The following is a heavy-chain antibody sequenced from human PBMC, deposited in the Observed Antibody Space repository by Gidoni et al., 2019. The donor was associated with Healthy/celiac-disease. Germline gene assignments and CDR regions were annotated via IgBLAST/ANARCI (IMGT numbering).Heavy chain of an antibody. CDR2: IIPIFGTA. CDR3: ARGSIAARSTGFDY. D-gene: IGHD6-6*01. Sequence: QVQLVQTGAEVMKPGSPVKVSCKPPGGTFTTYAISWVRQDPGQGLEWLGGIIPIFGTANYAQKFQGRVTITVDESTSTAYMELSSLRSEDTAVYYCARGSIAARSTGFDYWGQGTLVTVSS. CDR1: GGTFTTYA. V-gene: IGHV1-69*12. J-gene: IGHJ4*02.